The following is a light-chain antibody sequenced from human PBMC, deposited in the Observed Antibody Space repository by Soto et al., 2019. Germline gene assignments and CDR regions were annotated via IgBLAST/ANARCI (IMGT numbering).Light chain of an antibody. Sequence: EIVLTQSPGTLSLSAGERATLSCRASQTISSNYLAWYQQKPGQAPRLLILGASYRATGIPDRFSGSGSGTDLTLTISRLEPEDFAVYYCQQYGRSPPEFTFGPRTKVDIK. V-gene: IGKV3-20*01. CDR2: GAS. J-gene: IGKJ3*01. CDR1: QTISSNY. CDR3: QQYGRSPPEFT.